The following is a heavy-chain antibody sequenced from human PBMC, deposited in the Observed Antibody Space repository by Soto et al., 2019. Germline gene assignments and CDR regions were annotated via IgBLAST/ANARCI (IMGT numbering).Heavy chain of an antibody. CDR2: ISGSGGST. V-gene: IGHV3-23*01. CDR3: AKEATIAAAGTYGY. CDR1: GFTFSSYG. J-gene: IGHJ4*02. D-gene: IGHD6-13*01. Sequence: GGSLRLSCAASGFTFSSYGMSGVRHAPGKGLEWVSAISGSGGSTSYADSVKGRFAISRDNSQNTLYLQTNSLRAEDTAVSYCAKEATIAAAGTYGYWGQGTLVTASS.